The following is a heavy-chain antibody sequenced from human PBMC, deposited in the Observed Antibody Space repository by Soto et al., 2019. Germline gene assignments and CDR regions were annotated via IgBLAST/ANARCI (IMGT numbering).Heavy chain of an antibody. J-gene: IGHJ6*02. CDR2: IIPIFGTA. CDR1: GGTFSSYA. CDR3: ARTLAPDAMRYYYYGMEV. V-gene: IGHV1-69*12. D-gene: IGHD2-2*01. Sequence: QVQLVQSGAEVKKPGSSVKVSCKASGGTFSSYAISWVRQAPGQGLEWMGGIIPIFGTANYAQKFQGRVKINADESTSTAYMELSRLRFEDTAVYYCARTLAPDAMRYYYYGMEVLGQGTTVTVSS.